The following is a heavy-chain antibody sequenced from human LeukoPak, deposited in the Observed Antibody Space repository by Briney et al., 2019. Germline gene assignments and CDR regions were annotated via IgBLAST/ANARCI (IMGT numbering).Heavy chain of an antibody. CDR1: GGSISSSSYY. V-gene: IGHV4-39*01. Sequence: PSETLSLTCTVSGGSISSSSYYWGWIRQPPGKGLEWIGSIYYSGSTYYNPSLKSRVTISVDTSKNQFSLKLSSVTAADTAVYYCARAFGGVDRYFDYWGQGTLVTVS. D-gene: IGHD3-16*01. CDR2: IYYSGST. J-gene: IGHJ4*02. CDR3: ARAFGGVDRYFDY.